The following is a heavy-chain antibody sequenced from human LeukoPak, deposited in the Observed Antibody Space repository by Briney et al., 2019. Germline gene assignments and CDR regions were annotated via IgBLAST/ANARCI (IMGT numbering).Heavy chain of an antibody. J-gene: IGHJ4*02. CDR3: ARVGYYYGSGSYLDY. CDR1: GYTFTSYY. CDR2: INPSGGST. V-gene: IGHV1-46*01. D-gene: IGHD3-10*01. Sequence: GSSVKVSCKASGYTFTSYYMHWVRQAPGQGLEWMGIINPSGGSTSYAQKFQGRVTMTRDMSTSTVYMELSSLRSEDTAVYYCARVGYYYGSGSYLDYWGQGTLVTVSS.